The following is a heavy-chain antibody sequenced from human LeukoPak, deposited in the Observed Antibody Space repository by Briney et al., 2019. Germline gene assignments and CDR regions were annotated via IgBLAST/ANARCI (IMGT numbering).Heavy chain of an antibody. CDR1: GFTFSSYE. CDR2: VSSSGDTI. V-gene: IGHV3-48*03. CDR3: AREWLSGTYYDGMDV. J-gene: IGHJ6*02. D-gene: IGHD3-16*02. Sequence: GGSLRLSCAASGFTFSSYEMNWVRQAPGKGLEWVSYVSSSGDTIYYADSVKGRFTISRDNAKNSLYLQMNSLRAEDTAVYYCAREWLSGTYYDGMDVWGQGTTVTVSS.